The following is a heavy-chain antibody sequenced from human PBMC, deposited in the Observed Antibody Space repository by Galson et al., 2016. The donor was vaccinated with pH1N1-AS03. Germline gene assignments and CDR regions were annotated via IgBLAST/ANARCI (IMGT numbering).Heavy chain of an antibody. CDR1: GFTFSDNH. V-gene: IGHV3-11*04. Sequence: SLRLSCAASGFTFSDNHMSWIRQAPGRGLEYIGYISESGSGTVYRDSVKGRFTISRDNAKNSPYLQMNSLRAEDTAVYYCTRYARGPSFGGQGTLVTVSS. CDR3: TRYARGPSF. J-gene: IGHJ4*02. CDR2: ISESGSGT.